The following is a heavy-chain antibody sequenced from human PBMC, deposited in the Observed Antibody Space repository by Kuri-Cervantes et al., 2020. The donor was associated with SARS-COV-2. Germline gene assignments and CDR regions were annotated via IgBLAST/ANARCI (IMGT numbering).Heavy chain of an antibody. CDR2: IKQDGSEK. Sequence: GGSLRLSCAASGFTFSSYWMSWVRQAPGKGLERVANIKQDGSEKYYVDSVKGRFTISRDNAKNSLYLQMNSLRAEDTAVYYCAREEWLHIHDAFDIWGQGTMVTVSS. D-gene: IGHD5-24*01. CDR3: AREEWLHIHDAFDI. CDR1: GFTFSSYW. V-gene: IGHV3-7*04. J-gene: IGHJ3*02.